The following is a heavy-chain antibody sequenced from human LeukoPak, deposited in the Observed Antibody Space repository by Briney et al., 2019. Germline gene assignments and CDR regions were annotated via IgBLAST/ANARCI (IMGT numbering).Heavy chain of an antibody. CDR2: ISTSSIYI. Sequence: GGSLRLSCAASGFTFSTYSMNWVRQAPGKGLEWVSSISTSSIYIYYADSVKGRFTISRDNAKNSLYLQMNSLRAEDTAVYYCVRDYGGSSPLDYWGQGTLVTVSS. J-gene: IGHJ4*02. CDR3: VRDYGGSSPLDY. D-gene: IGHD4-23*01. V-gene: IGHV3-21*06. CDR1: GFTFSTYS.